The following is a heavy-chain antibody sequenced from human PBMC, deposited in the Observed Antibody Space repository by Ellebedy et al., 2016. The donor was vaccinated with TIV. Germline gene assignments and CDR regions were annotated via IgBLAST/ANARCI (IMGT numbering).Heavy chain of an antibody. D-gene: IGHD2/OR15-2a*01. CDR2: INPNSSFA. CDR1: GYTFTNYF. V-gene: IGHV1-46*01. Sequence: AASVKVSCKASGYTFTNYFLHWVRQAPGQGLEWMGIINPNSSFASYPQKFQGRVTMTRDTSTTTVYMELSSLRSEDTAVYYCAREFYWNHDYWGQGTLVTVSS. CDR3: AREFYWNHDY. J-gene: IGHJ4*02.